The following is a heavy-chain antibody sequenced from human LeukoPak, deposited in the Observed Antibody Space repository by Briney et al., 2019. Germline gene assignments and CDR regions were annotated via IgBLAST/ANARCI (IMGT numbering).Heavy chain of an antibody. CDR2: ISSSGSTI. Sequence: GGSLRLSCAASGFTFSSYEMNWVRQAPGKGLEWVSYISSSGSTIYYADSVKGRFTISRDNAKNSLYLQMNSLRAEDTAVYYCARGGPLTTVTTPLDYWGQGTLVTVSS. J-gene: IGHJ4*02. CDR3: ARGGPLTTVTTPLDY. CDR1: GFTFSSYE. V-gene: IGHV3-48*03. D-gene: IGHD4-17*01.